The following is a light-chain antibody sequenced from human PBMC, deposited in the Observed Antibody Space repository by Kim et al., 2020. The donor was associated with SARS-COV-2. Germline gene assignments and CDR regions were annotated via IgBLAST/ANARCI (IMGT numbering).Light chain of an antibody. J-gene: IGLJ1*01. CDR2: QDS. V-gene: IGLV3-1*01. CDR3: QAWDSSTGV. CDR1: KLGDKY. Sequence: SVSPGQTASITCSGDKLGDKYACWYQQKPGQSPVLVIYQDSKRPSGIPERFSGSNSGNTATLTINGTQAMDEADYYCQAWDSSTGVFGTGTKVTVL.